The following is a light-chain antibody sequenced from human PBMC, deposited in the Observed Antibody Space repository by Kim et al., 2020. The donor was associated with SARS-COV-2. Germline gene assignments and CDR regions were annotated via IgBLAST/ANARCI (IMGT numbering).Light chain of an antibody. CDR3: QQTDATPHT. V-gene: IGKV1-39*01. CDR1: ESIATY. Sequence: DIHMTQSPSSLSASIGDRVAITCRASESIATYLNWYQQKPGRPPKLLIYGASSLQRGVPSRLSGSGSGTDFTLTISSLQPEDFATYFCQQTDATPHTFGQGTKLEI. J-gene: IGKJ2*01. CDR2: GAS.